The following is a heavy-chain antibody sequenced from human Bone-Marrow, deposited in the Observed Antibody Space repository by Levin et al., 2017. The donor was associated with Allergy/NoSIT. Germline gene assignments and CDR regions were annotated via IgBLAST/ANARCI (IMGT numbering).Heavy chain of an antibody. CDR1: GFTFSSYA. CDR2: ISYDGSNK. D-gene: IGHD2-15*01. V-gene: IGHV3-30-3*01. J-gene: IGHJ4*02. Sequence: PGGSLRLSCAASGFTFSSYAMHWVRQAPGKGLEWVAVISYDGSNKYYADSVKGRFTISRDNSKNTLYLQMNSLRAEDTAVYYCARDLTPCSGGSCYPRLDYWGQGTLVTVSS. CDR3: ARDLTPCSGGSCYPRLDY.